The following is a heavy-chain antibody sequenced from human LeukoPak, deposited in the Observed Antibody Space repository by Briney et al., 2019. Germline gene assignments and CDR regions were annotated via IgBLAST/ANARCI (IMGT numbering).Heavy chain of an antibody. CDR2: IYHRGST. J-gene: IGHJ4*02. Sequence: SETLSLTCAVSGYSISSGYYWGWIRQPPGKGLEWIGSIYHRGSTYYNPSLKSRVTISVDTSKNQFSLKLSSVTAADTAVYYCARQRSSGWYIWGQGTLVTVSS. V-gene: IGHV4-38-2*01. D-gene: IGHD6-19*01. CDR1: GYSISSGYY. CDR3: ARQRSSGWYI.